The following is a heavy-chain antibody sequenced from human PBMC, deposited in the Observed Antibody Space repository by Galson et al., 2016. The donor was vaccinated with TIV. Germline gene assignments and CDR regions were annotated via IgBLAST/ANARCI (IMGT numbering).Heavy chain of an antibody. CDR2: IPYDGNDK. D-gene: IGHD3-3*01. J-gene: IGHJ1*01. Sequence: SLRLSCAASGFTFSAFGMRWVRQSPGMGLEWVGFIPYDGNDKYIADSLKGRFTISGDNAKNTLYLQQSDLRPADTAIYYCAKVADHREYSDFWPDYWGQGTMVTVSS. CDR1: GFTFSAFG. V-gene: IGHV3-30*02. CDR3: AKVADHREYSDFWPDY.